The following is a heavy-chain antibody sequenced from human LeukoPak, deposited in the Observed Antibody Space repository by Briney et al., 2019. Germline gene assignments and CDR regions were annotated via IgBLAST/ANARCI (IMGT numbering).Heavy chain of an antibody. CDR3: ARHVSAAVGGDAFDI. Sequence: GESLKISCKGSGYSFTSYWISWVRQMPGKGLEWMGRIDPSDSYTNYSPSFQGHVTISADKSISTAYLQWSNLKASDTAMYYCARHVSAAVGGDAFDIWGQGTMVTVSS. CDR2: IDPSDSYT. D-gene: IGHD6-13*01. CDR1: GYSFTSYW. V-gene: IGHV5-10-1*01. J-gene: IGHJ3*02.